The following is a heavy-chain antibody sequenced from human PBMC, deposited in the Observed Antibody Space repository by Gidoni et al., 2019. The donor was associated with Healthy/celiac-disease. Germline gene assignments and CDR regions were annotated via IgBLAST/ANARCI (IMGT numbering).Heavy chain of an antibody. CDR1: GFTLRSQS. D-gene: IGHD5-12*01. CDR3: ARAKDIVATITRYYYYGMDV. Sequence: EVQLVESGGGLVNPGVPLGLPCSAFGFTLRSQSLNWVRQAPGKGLEWVSSISSSSSYIYYADSVKGRFTISRDNAKNSLYLQMNSLRAEDTAVYYCARAKDIVATITRYYYYGMDVWGQGTTVTVSS. V-gene: IGHV3-21*01. CDR2: ISSSSSYI. J-gene: IGHJ6*02.